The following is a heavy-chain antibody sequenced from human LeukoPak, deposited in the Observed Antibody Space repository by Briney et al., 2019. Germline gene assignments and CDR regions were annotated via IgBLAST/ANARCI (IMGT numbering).Heavy chain of an antibody. Sequence: PGGSLRLSCAASGFRFSDYYMTWIRQAPGKGPEWVGYISSPGTTVYDEDSVKGRFTFTIDKAKNSMDLQMNSLRAEDTAVYYCASGIQPRLSWFFDLWGRGTQVIVS. CDR2: ISSPGTTV. D-gene: IGHD5-18*01. CDR1: GFRFSDYY. V-gene: IGHV3-11*01. CDR3: ASGIQPRLSWFFDL. J-gene: IGHJ2*01.